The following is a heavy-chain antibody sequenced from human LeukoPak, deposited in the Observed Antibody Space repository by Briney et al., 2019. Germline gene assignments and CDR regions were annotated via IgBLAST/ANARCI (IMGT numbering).Heavy chain of an antibody. Sequence: PSETLSLTCTVSGGSISSYYWSWIRQTPGKGPEWIGSIYYSGSTWYNPSLKTRVTMSIDTSKNQFSLKLISVTAADTAVYYCARHVAYCSGGTCHSTWYFDLWGRGTLVTVSS. CDR1: GGSISSYY. V-gene: IGHV4-59*04. J-gene: IGHJ2*01. D-gene: IGHD2-15*01. CDR2: IYYSGST. CDR3: ARHVAYCSGGTCHSTWYFDL.